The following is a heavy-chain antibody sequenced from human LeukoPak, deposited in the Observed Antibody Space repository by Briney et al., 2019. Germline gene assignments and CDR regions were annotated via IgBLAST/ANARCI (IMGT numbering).Heavy chain of an antibody. D-gene: IGHD1-26*01. Sequence: PSETLSLTCTVSDGSINHHFWSWIRQPAGKGLDYIGRIYPSGSTNCNPSLKSRVTMSVDTSKRQLSLKLTSVTAADTAVYYCARLLIVESRFDPWGQGTLVSVSS. V-gene: IGHV4-4*07. CDR2: IYPSGST. CDR1: DGSINHHF. CDR3: ARLLIVESRFDP. J-gene: IGHJ5*02.